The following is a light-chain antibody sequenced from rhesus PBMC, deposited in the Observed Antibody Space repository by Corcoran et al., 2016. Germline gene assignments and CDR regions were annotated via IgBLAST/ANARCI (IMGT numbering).Light chain of an antibody. V-gene: IGKV1-21*01. J-gene: IGKJ2*01. CDR1: QGSSGW. CDR3: QQYNSAPFS. Sequence: DIQMTQSPSSLSASVGERVTITCRASQGSSGWLAWYQQKPGKAPTLLIYKASSLQSGVPSRFRGSGSGTDFTLTISDLQPEDFATYYCQQYNSAPFSFSQGSKVEIK. CDR2: KAS.